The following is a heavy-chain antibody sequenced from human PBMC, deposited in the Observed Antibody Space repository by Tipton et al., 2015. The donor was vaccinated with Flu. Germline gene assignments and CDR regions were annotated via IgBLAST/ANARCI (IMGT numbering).Heavy chain of an antibody. CDR3: VRDDGWYRVEC. V-gene: IGHV3-7*01. CDR1: GFTFSNFW. D-gene: IGHD6-19*01. Sequence: SLRPSCAASGFTFSNFWMTWVRQAPGKGLEWVANINPDGNNKYYVDSVKGRFTISRDNAKNSLYLQMSSLRDDDSAVYYCVRDDGWYRVECWGQGTLVTVSS. J-gene: IGHJ4*02. CDR2: INPDGNNK.